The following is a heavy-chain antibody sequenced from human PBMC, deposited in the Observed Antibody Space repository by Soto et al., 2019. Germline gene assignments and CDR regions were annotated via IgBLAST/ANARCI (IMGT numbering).Heavy chain of an antibody. V-gene: IGHV3-23*01. Sequence: GSLRLSCAASGFTFSSYAMSWVRQAPGKGLEWVSAISGSGGSTYYADSVKGRFTISRDNSKNTLYLQMNSLRAEDTAVYYCAKLHYDFWSGYYPFDYWGQGTLVTVSS. D-gene: IGHD3-3*01. CDR2: ISGSGGST. J-gene: IGHJ4*02. CDR3: AKLHYDFWSGYYPFDY. CDR1: GFTFSSYA.